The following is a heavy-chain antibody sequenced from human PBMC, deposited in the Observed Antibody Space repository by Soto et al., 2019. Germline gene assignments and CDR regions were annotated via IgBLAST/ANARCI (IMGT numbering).Heavy chain of an antibody. CDR3: ARLDYDILTGYHFDY. V-gene: IGHV4-59*08. Sequence: PSETLYLTCTVSGGSISSYYWSWIRQPPGKGLEWIGYIYYSGSTNYNPSLKSRVTISVDTSKNQFSLKLSSVTAADTAVYYCARLDYDILTGYHFDYWGQGTLVTVSS. CDR2: IYYSGST. D-gene: IGHD3-9*01. CDR1: GGSISSYY. J-gene: IGHJ4*02.